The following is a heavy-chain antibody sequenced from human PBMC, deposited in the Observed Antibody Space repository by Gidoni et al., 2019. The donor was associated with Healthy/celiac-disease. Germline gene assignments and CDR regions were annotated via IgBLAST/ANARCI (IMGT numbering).Heavy chain of an antibody. CDR3: AKDMEDNPMAAFDI. Sequence: EVQLVESGGGLVQPGRSLRLSCAASGFTFDDYAMHWVRQAPGKGLEWVSGISWNSGSIGYADSVKGRFTISRDNAKNSLYLQMNSLRAEDTALYYCAKDMEDNPMAAFDIWGQGTMVTVSS. CDR1: GFTFDDYA. CDR2: ISWNSGSI. D-gene: IGHD2-15*01. V-gene: IGHV3-9*01. J-gene: IGHJ3*02.